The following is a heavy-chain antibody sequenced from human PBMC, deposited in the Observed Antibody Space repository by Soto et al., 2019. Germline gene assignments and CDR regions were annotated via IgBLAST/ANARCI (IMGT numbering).Heavy chain of an antibody. CDR2: IYSSGST. D-gene: IGHD3-3*01. Sequence: SETLSLTCTVTGGAISGYYWTWIRQSDGEGLEWIGRIYSSGSTNYNPSLKSRVTISLDTSMNYFSLGLSSVTAADTAVYYCARGQRFSDWFDPWGQGTLVTVSS. J-gene: IGHJ5*02. CDR3: ARGQRFSDWFDP. V-gene: IGHV4-4*07. CDR1: GGAISGYY.